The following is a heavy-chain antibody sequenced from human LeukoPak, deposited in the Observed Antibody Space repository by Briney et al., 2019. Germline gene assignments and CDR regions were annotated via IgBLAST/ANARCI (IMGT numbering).Heavy chain of an antibody. CDR1: GGSISSSDW. J-gene: IGHJ4*02. CDR3: QSRFLEWLLDY. D-gene: IGHD3-3*01. CDR2: MHQSGII. V-gene: IGHV4-4*02. Sequence: GTLSLTCTVSGGSISSSDWWSWVRQPPGKGLEWIGEMHQSGIINYNPSLKSRVTMSLDKAKKQFSLKLSSVTAADTAIYYCQSRFLEWLLDYWGQGTLVTVSS.